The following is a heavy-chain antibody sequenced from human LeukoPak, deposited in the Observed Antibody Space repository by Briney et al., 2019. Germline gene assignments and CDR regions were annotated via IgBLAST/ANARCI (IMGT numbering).Heavy chain of an antibody. CDR3: ARGPSEDAFDI. J-gene: IGHJ3*02. CDR1: GFTVSSNY. V-gene: IGHV3-53*01. CDR2: IYSGGST. Sequence: GGSLRLSCAASGFTVSSNYMSWVRQAPGKGLEWVSVIYSGGSTYYADSVKGRFTISRDNPKNTLYLQMNSLRAEDTAVYYCARGPSEDAFDIWGQGTMVTVSS.